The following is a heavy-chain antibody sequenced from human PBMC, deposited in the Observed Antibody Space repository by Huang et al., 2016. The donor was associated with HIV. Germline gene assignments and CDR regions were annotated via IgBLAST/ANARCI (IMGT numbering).Heavy chain of an antibody. D-gene: IGHD6-19*01. CDR3: ARHGRVAGHYYNNMDV. V-gene: IGHV4-39*01. Sequence: QLQESGPGLVKSSETLSLICTVSGGSISSSSYYWGWIRQPPGKGPEWIGSIYYSGNTYYNPPLKSRVTISVDTSKNQFSLKVNSVTAADTAVYYWARHGRVAGHYYNNMDVWGRGTTVTVSS. CDR2: IYYSGNT. CDR1: GGSISSSSYY. J-gene: IGHJ6*02.